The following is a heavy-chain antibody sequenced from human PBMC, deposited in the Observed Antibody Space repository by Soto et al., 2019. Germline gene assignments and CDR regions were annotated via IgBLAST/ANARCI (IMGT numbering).Heavy chain of an antibody. Sequence: VQLLESGGGLVQPGGSLRVSCAASGFTFSNYAMSWVRQAQGKGLEWVSTIGGSDDKTYYAASVKGRFTISRDNSRTTLYLQMYSLRSEDTVVYYCVKDWTGKNCPCMDVWCQGTTVTVSS. CDR3: VKDWTGKNCPCMDV. CDR1: GFTFSNYA. V-gene: IGHV3-23*01. CDR2: IGGSDDKT. J-gene: IGHJ6*02. D-gene: IGHD2-8*02.